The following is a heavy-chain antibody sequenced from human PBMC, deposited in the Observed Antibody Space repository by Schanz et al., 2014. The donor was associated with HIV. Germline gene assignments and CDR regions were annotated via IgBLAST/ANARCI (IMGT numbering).Heavy chain of an antibody. V-gene: IGHV1-2*02. CDR1: AYTFTGYY. D-gene: IGHD3-16*01. Sequence: QLQLVQSGAGVKKPGASVKVSCKASAYTFTGYYMHWVRQAPGQGLEWIGWINPKSGDTNYAQKFQGRVTMTRDTSLSVVYMELSGLTSDDTAVYYCARGLKDYYYALDVWGQGTTVIVSS. CDR3: ARGLKDYYYALDV. CDR2: INPKSGDT. J-gene: IGHJ6*02.